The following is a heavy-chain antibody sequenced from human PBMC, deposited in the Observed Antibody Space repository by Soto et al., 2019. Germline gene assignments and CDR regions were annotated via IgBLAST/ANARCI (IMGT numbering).Heavy chain of an antibody. D-gene: IGHD2-8*01. V-gene: IGHV3-23*01. CDR3: ARESKWYGGQYFQD. CDR2: ISGSGDKT. Sequence: EVQLLQSGGGLAQPGTSLRLSCAASGFTFKSYAMTWVRQAPGKWLEWVSTISGSGDKTDYADSVKGRFRVSRDNSKDPLYLQMDSLRADDTALYYCARESKWYGGQYFQDWGQGTLVTVSS. CDR1: GFTFKSYA. J-gene: IGHJ1*01.